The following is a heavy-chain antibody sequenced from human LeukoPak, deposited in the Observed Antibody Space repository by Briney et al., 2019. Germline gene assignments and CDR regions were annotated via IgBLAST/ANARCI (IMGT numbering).Heavy chain of an antibody. D-gene: IGHD5-12*01. CDR1: GFTFSSYW. CDR2: IKQDGSEK. CDR3: ARAGGYASPWAY. V-gene: IGHV3-7*01. Sequence: PPGGSLRLSCAASGFTFSSYWMSWVRQAPGKGLEWVANIKQDGSEKNYVDSVKGRFTISRDNAKNSLDLQMNSLRAEDTAVYYCARAGGYASPWAYWGQGTLVTVSS. J-gene: IGHJ4*02.